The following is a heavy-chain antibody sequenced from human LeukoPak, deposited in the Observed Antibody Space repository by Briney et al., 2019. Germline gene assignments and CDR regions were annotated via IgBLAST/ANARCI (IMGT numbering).Heavy chain of an antibody. J-gene: IGHJ4*02. CDR2: IYYSGST. D-gene: IGHD3-22*01. CDR3: ARVGADYYDSSGSYYFDY. CDR1: GGSIITYY. Sequence: PSETLSLTCTVSGGSIITYYWSWIRQPPGKGLEWIGYIYYSGSTTYNPSLKSRVTISVDTSKNQFSLELSSVTAADTAVYYCARVGADYYDSSGSYYFDYWGQGTLVTVSS. V-gene: IGHV4-59*01.